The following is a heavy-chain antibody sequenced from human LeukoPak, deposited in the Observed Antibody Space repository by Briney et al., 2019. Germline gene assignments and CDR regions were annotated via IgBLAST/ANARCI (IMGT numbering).Heavy chain of an antibody. D-gene: IGHD6-6*01. V-gene: IGHV5-51*01. Sequence: PRESLKISCQSSGYTFTSYWIGWVRQMPGKGLQWMGIIYPGDSDTTYSPSFQGQVTISADKSISTAYLQWSSLKASDTAIYYCARLIVGSSSTGWFDPWGRGTLVTVSS. CDR1: GYTFTSYW. CDR3: ARLIVGSSSTGWFDP. J-gene: IGHJ5*02. CDR2: IYPGDSDT.